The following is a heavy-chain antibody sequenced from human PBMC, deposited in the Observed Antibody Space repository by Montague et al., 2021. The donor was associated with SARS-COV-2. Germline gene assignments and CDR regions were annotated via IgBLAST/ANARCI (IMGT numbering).Heavy chain of an antibody. J-gene: IGHJ6*02. CDR2: IYHSGST. V-gene: IGHV4-61*01. CDR1: GGSVNSGNYY. D-gene: IGHD3-22*01. Sequence: SETLSLTCTVSGGSVNSGNYYWSWIRQPPGKGLEWIGYIYHSGSTNYNPSLKSRVTILIDTSKNQFSLKLNSVTAADTAVYYCARGGGYYNYGLDVWGPGTTVTVSS. CDR3: ARGGGYYNYGLDV.